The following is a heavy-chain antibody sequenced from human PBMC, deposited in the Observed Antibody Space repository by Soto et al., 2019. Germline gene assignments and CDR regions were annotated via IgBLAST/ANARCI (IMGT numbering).Heavy chain of an antibody. V-gene: IGHV4-30-4*01. J-gene: IGHJ5*02. Sequence: SETLSLTCTVSGDSISSGDYYWSWIRQPPGKGLEWIGCIYYSGNTYYNPSLKRRFSISVDTSKNQFSLQLSSVTVADTAVYYCASLNLSFDPWGQGTLVTVSS. CDR2: IYYSGNT. CDR3: ASLNLSFDP. CDR1: GDSISSGDYY.